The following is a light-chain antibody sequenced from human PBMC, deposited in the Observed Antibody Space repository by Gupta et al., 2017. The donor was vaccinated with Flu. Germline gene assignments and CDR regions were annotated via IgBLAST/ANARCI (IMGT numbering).Light chain of an antibody. CDR1: RLVMYTSNNKNY. V-gene: IGKV4-1*01. J-gene: IGKJ2*02. CDR3: QQDDNFPCT. CDR2: WAS. Sequence: DIVMTQSPHSLAVSLGERATINCRSSRLVMYTSNNKNYLAWYQHKAGQPPKLLMSWASRRESGVPDRFSGSGSGSEFTLTISSLQAEDVAVYYCQQDDNFPCTFGQGTKLEIK.